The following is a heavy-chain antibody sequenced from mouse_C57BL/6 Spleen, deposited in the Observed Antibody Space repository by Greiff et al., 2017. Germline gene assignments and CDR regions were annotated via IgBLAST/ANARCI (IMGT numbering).Heavy chain of an antibody. D-gene: IGHD1-1*01. V-gene: IGHV1-82*01. J-gene: IGHJ4*01. CDR2: IYPGDGDT. CDR3: ARLSTVVAMDY. Sequence: QVQLQQSGPELVKPGASVKISCKASGYAFSSSWMNWVKQRPGKGLEWIGRIYPGDGDTNYNEKFKGKATLTADKSSSTAYMQFSSLTSEDSAIYYCARLSTVVAMDYWGQGTSVTVSS. CDR1: GYAFSSSW.